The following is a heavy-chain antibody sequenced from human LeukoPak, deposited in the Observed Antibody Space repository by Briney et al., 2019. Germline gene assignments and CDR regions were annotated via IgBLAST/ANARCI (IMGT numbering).Heavy chain of an antibody. J-gene: IGHJ1*01. Sequence: PGGSLRLSCAASAFIFRTYGITWVRQAPGKGLERVSITYSGGTTYYADSVRGRFTISRDDSKNTLYLQMNSLTAEDTAVYYCARERSGAYPEHWGQGTLVTVSS. D-gene: IGHD7-27*01. CDR2: TYSGGTT. CDR3: ARERSGAYPEH. CDR1: AFIFRTYG. V-gene: IGHV3-53*01.